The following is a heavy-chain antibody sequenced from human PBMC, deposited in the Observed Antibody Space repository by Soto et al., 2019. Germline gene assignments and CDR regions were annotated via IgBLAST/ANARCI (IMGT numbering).Heavy chain of an antibody. D-gene: IGHD1-26*01. J-gene: IGHJ4*02. Sequence: ASVKVSCKASGYTFTVYYMHWVRQAPGQGLEWMGWINPKSGGTMYPQKFQGRVTMTWDTSISTAYMALTRLRSDDAAVYYCARDLEKGGGSAGFDYWGQGTLVTVSS. V-gene: IGHV1-2*02. CDR2: INPKSGGT. CDR3: ARDLEKGGGSAGFDY. CDR1: GYTFTVYY.